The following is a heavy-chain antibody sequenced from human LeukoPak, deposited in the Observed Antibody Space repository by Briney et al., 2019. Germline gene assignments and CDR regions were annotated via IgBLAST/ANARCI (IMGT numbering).Heavy chain of an antibody. D-gene: IGHD3-22*01. CDR2: ISSSGSTI. Sequence: PGGSLRLSCAASGFTFSDYYMSWIRQAPGKGMEWVSYISSSGSTIYYADSVRGRFTISRDNAKNSLYLQMNSLRAEDTAVYYCARDGYYYDSSGFDYWGQGTLVTVSS. J-gene: IGHJ4*02. V-gene: IGHV3-11*04. CDR1: GFTFSDYY. CDR3: ARDGYYYDSSGFDY.